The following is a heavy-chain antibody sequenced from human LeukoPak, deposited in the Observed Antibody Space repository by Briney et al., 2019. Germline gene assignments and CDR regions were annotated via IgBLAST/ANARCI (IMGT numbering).Heavy chain of an antibody. CDR2: VYYSGST. Sequence: SETLSLTCVVSGGSVSGYYWGWIRQPPGGGWEGIGNVYYSGSTNYNPSFKSRITISVDTSRNQFSLQLSSVTAADTAVYHCARIHRYCSGGACYVLDNWGQGTLVAVSS. J-gene: IGHJ4*02. V-gene: IGHV4-59*02. CDR1: GGSVSGYY. D-gene: IGHD2-15*01. CDR3: ARIHRYCSGGACYVLDN.